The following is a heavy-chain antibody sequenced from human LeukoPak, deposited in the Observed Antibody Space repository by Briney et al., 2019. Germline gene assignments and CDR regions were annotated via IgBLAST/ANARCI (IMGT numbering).Heavy chain of an antibody. D-gene: IGHD3-3*01. CDR2: ISSSGSTI. CDR3: AKATSNFWSGPDV. V-gene: IGHV3-11*04. Sequence: GGSLRLSCAASGFTFSDYYMSWIRQAPGKGLEWVSYISSSGSTIYYADSVKGRFTISRDNAKNSLYLQMNSLRAEDTAVYYCAKATSNFWSGPDVWGKGTSVTVSS. CDR1: GFTFSDYY. J-gene: IGHJ6*04.